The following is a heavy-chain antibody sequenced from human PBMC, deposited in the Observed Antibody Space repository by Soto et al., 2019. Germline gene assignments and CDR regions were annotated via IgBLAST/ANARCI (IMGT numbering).Heavy chain of an antibody. Sequence: GESLKISCKGSGYSFTSYWIGWVRQMPGKGLEWMGIMYPGDSDTKYSPSFQGQVTISADKSISTAYLQWSSLKASDTAMYYCARHDTVVTPGRIYYYYYGMDVWGQGTTVTVSS. D-gene: IGHD2-21*02. CDR3: ARHDTVVTPGRIYYYYYGMDV. CDR2: MYPGDSDT. J-gene: IGHJ6*02. CDR1: GYSFTSYW. V-gene: IGHV5-51*01.